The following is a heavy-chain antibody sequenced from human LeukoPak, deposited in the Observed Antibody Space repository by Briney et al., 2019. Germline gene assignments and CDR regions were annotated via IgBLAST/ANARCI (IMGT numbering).Heavy chain of an antibody. J-gene: IGHJ4*02. D-gene: IGHD1-1*01. CDR1: GGSISSSSDY. CDR2: TYYHENT. CDR3: ARRAYSAAYWKHFDY. V-gene: IGHV4-39*01. Sequence: SETLSLTCTVSGGSISSSSDYWGWIRQAPGKGLEWIGSTYYHENTYYNSSLKSRVTISVDTSKNQFSLKLNSVTAADTAVYFCARRAYSAAYWKHFDYWGQGTLVTVSS.